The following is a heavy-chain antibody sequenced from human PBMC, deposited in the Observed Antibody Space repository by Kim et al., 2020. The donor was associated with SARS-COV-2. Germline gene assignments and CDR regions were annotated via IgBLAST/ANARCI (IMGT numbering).Heavy chain of an antibody. CDR1: GFTFSSYA. V-gene: IGHV3-23*01. D-gene: IGHD4-17*01. J-gene: IGHJ4*02. CDR3: AKDLDYGGYGGASLQD. Sequence: GGSLRLSCAASGFTFSSYAMSWVRQAPGKGLEWVSAISCSGVSTYYADSVKGRVTISRDNSKNTLYLQMNSLRAEATAVYYCAKDLDYGGYGGASLQDWGQGTLVTVSS. CDR2: ISCSGVST.